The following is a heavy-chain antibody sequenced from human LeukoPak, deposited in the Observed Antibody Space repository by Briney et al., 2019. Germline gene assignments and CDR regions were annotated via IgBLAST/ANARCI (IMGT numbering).Heavy chain of an antibody. CDR2: INAGNGNT. Sequence: ASVKVSCKASGYTFTSYAMHWVRQAPGQRLEWMGWINAGNGNTKYSQKFQGRVTITRDTSASTAYMELSSLGSEDTAVYYCARGDLGYCTNGVCYSNYYFDYWGQGTLVTVSS. CDR1: GYTFTSYA. D-gene: IGHD2-8*01. CDR3: ARGDLGYCTNGVCYSNYYFDY. J-gene: IGHJ4*02. V-gene: IGHV1-3*01.